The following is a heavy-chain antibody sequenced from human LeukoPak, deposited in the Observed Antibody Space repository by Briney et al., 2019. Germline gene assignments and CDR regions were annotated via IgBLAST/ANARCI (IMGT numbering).Heavy chain of an antibody. D-gene: IGHD3-10*02. CDR2: ISYDGPHK. CDR3: AELGITMIGGV. V-gene: IGHV3-30*18. Sequence: GGSLRLSCAASGFTFSNYGMHWFRQAPGKGLEWVAVISYDGPHKYYADSVKGRFAISRDNSKNTLYLQMNSLRAEDTAVYYCAELGITMIGGVWGKGTTVTISS. J-gene: IGHJ6*04. CDR1: GFTFSNYG.